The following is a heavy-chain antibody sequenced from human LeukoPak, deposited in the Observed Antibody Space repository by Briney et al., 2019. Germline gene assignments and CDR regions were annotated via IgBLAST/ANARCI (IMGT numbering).Heavy chain of an antibody. CDR3: ARDLFGYHDY. D-gene: IGHD5-18*01. J-gene: IGHJ4*02. Sequence: GGSLRLSCAASGFTFSSYAMHWVRQAPGKGLEWVAVISYDGSNKYYADSVKGRFTISRDNSKSTLYLQMNSLRAEDTAVYYCARDLFGYHDYWGQGTLVTVSS. V-gene: IGHV3-30*01. CDR1: GFTFSSYA. CDR2: ISYDGSNK.